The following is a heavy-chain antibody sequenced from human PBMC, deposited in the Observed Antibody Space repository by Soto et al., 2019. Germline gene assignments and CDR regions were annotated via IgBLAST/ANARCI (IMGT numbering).Heavy chain of an antibody. CDR3: AKDVVVGATTGLGDYYYYYGMDV. J-gene: IGHJ6*02. V-gene: IGHV3-30*18. D-gene: IGHD1-26*01. CDR2: ISYDGGNK. Sequence: WSLRLSCAASGFTFSSYGMHWVRQAPGKGLEWVAVISYDGGNKYYADSVKGRFTISRDNSKNTLYLQMNSLRAEDTAVYYCAKDVVVGATTGLGDYYYYYGMDVWGQGTPVTVYS. CDR1: GFTFSSYG.